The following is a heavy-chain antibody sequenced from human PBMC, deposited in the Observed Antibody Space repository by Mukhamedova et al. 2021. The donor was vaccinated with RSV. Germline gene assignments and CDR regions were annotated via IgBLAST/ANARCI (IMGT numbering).Heavy chain of an antibody. Sequence: YSGSTYYNPSLKSRVTIFVDTPKSQVSLKLTYVTAADTAVYYCARLWAGLRPPDYWGLGTLVTVSS. J-gene: IGHJ4*02. CDR2: YSGST. CDR3: ARLWAGLRPPDY. D-gene: IGHD6-19*01. V-gene: IGHV4-39*01.